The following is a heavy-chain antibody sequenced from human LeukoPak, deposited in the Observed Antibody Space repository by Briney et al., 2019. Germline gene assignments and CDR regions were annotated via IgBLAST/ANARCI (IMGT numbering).Heavy chain of an antibody. V-gene: IGHV4-34*01. CDR2: INHSGST. D-gene: IGHD3-10*01. CDR1: GGSFSGYY. CDR3: ARDVLLDY. J-gene: IGHJ4*02. Sequence: SETLSLTCAVYGGSFSGYYWSWIRQPPGKGLEWIGEINHSGSTNYNPSLKSRVTISVDTSKNQFSLKLSSVTAADTAVYYCARDVLLDYWGQGTLVTVSS.